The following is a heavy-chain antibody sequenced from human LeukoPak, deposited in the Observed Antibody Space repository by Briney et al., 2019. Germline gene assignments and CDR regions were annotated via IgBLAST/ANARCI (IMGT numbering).Heavy chain of an antibody. CDR3: ASNGYNQGTDY. Sequence: PSETLSLTCAVYGGSFSVYYWSWIRQPPGKGLEWIGEINHSGSTNYNPSLKSRVTISVDTSKNQFSLKLSSVTAADTAVYYCASNGYNQGTDYWGQGTLVTVSS. V-gene: IGHV4-34*01. D-gene: IGHD5-24*01. CDR1: GGSFSVYY. J-gene: IGHJ4*02. CDR2: INHSGST.